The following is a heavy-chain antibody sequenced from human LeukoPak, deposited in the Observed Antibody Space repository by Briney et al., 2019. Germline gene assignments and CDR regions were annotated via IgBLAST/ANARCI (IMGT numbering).Heavy chain of an antibody. Sequence: PSETLSLTCTVSGGSISSSSYYWGWIRQPPGKGLEWIGSIYYSGSTYYNPSLKSRVTISVDTSKNQFSLKLSSVTAADTAVYYCARALLDVYYYGSGSYLPFDYWGQGTLVTVSS. D-gene: IGHD3-10*01. J-gene: IGHJ4*02. V-gene: IGHV4-39*01. CDR3: ARALLDVYYYGSGSYLPFDY. CDR1: GGSISSSSYY. CDR2: IYYSGST.